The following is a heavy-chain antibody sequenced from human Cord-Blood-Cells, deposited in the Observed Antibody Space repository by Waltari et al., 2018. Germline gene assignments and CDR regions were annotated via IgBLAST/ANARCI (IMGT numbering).Heavy chain of an antibody. CDR1: GGSFSGYY. Sequence: QVQLQQWGAGLLKPSETLSLTCAVYGGSFSGYYWSWIRQPPGKGLEWIGEINHSGSTNYNPYLKSRVTISVDTSKNQFSLKLSSVTAADTAVYYCASYGSGSYRSWFDPWGQGTLVTVSS. CDR3: ASYGSGSYRSWFDP. CDR2: INHSGST. J-gene: IGHJ5*02. D-gene: IGHD3-10*01. V-gene: IGHV4-34*01.